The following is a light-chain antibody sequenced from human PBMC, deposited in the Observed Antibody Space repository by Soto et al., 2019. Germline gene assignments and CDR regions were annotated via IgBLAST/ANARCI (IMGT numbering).Light chain of an antibody. Sequence: DIVMTQSPDSLAVSLGERATINCKSSRSILYNSNNKNYLTWYQQKPGQPPKLLISWASTRESGVPDRFSGSVSGTDFTLTISSLRAEDVAVYYCHQYYSAPYTFGQGTKMEIK. CDR1: RSILYNSNNKNY. CDR3: HQYYSAPYT. V-gene: IGKV4-1*01. J-gene: IGKJ2*01. CDR2: WAS.